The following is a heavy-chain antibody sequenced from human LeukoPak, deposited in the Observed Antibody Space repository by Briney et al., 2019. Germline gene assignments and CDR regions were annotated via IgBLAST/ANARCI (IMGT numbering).Heavy chain of an antibody. Sequence: ASVKVSCKASGYTFTGYYMHWVRQAPGQGLEWMGRINANSGGTNYAQEFQGWVTMTRDTSISTAYMELSRLRSDDTAVYYCARHDYGDYYAFDIWGQGTMVTVSS. J-gene: IGHJ3*02. CDR1: GYTFTGYY. CDR2: INANSGGT. D-gene: IGHD4-17*01. V-gene: IGHV1-2*04. CDR3: ARHDYGDYYAFDI.